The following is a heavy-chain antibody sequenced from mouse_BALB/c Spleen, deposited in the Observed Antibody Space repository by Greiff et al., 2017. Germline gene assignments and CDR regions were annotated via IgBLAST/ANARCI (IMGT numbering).Heavy chain of an antibody. Sequence: EVKLQESGPGLVKPSQSLSLTCTVTGYSITSDYAWNWIRQFPGNKLEWMGYISYSGSTSYNPSLKSRISITRDTSKNQFFLQLNSVTTEDTATYYCARDTTVPSPFAYWGQGTLVTVSA. CDR2: ISYSGST. CDR3: ARDTTVPSPFAY. J-gene: IGHJ3*01. CDR1: GYSITSDYA. D-gene: IGHD1-1*01. V-gene: IGHV3-2*02.